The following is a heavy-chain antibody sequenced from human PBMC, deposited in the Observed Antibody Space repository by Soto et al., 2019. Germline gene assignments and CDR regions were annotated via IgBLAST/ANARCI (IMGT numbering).Heavy chain of an antibody. D-gene: IGHD6-19*01. CDR1: GGFISSYY. J-gene: IGHJ4*02. Sequence: QVQLQESGPGLVKPSETQSLTCTVAGGFISSYYWSWIRQPPGKGLEWIGYIYYSGSTNYNPSLKSRVTISVDTSKNQFSLKLSSVTAADTAVYYCARQNGVKAVAGILFDSWGQGTLVTVSS. CDR2: IYYSGST. CDR3: ARQNGVKAVAGILFDS. V-gene: IGHV4-59*08.